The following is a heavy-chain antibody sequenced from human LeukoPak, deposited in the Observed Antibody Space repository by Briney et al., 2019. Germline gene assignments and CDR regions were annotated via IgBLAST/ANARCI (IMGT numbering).Heavy chain of an antibody. Sequence: GGSLRLSCAASGFTFDDYGMSWVRQAPGKGLEWVSGINWNGGSTGYADSVKGRFTISRDNAKNSLYLQMNSLRAEDTALYYCVRDSPFDSSGYYEFDYWGQGTLVTVSS. CDR3: VRDSPFDSSGYYEFDY. CDR1: GFTFDDYG. CDR2: INWNGGST. J-gene: IGHJ4*02. D-gene: IGHD3-22*01. V-gene: IGHV3-20*04.